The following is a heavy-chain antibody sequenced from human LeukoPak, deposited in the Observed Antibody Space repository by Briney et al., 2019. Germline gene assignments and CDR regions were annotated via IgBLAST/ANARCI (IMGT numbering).Heavy chain of an antibody. D-gene: IGHD4/OR15-4a*01. Sequence: GGSLRLSCVMSGFTFSNYAMNWVRQAPGKGLEWISDISTDSGSTYHIESVRGRFTISGDNSKNTLYLQMNSLRADDTAVYYCASGLYGGLFDNWGQGTLVTVSS. CDR1: GFTFSNYA. CDR2: ISTDSGST. CDR3: ASGLYGGLFDN. V-gene: IGHV3-23*01. J-gene: IGHJ4*02.